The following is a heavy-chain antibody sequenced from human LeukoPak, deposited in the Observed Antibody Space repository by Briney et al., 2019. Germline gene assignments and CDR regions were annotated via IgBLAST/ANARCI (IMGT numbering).Heavy chain of an antibody. CDR3: ARDDTLTYYYDSSGYYGD. Sequence: ASVKVSCKASGGTFSSYAISWVRQAPGQGLEWMGWINPNSGGTNYPQKFQGRVTMTRDTSISTAYMELSRLRSDDTAVYYCARDDTLTYYYDSSGYYGDWGQGTLVTVSS. V-gene: IGHV1-2*02. CDR2: INPNSGGT. CDR1: GGTFSSYA. J-gene: IGHJ4*02. D-gene: IGHD3-22*01.